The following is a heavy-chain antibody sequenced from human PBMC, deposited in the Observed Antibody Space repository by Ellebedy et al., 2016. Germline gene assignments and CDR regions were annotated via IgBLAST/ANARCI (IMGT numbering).Heavy chain of an antibody. Sequence: SETLSLXXTVSGGSISSSSYYWGWIRQPPGKGLEWIGSIYYSGSTYYNPSLKSRVTISVDTSKNQFSLKLSSVTAADTAVYYCIKASVQGKEDYWGQGTLVTVSS. J-gene: IGHJ4*02. CDR3: IKASVQGKEDY. V-gene: IGHV4-39*01. CDR2: IYYSGST. D-gene: IGHD5/OR15-5a*01. CDR1: GGSISSSSYY.